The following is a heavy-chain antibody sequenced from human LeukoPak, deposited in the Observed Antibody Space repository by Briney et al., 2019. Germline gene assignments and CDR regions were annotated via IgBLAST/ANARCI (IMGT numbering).Heavy chain of an antibody. CDR1: GFNFSSYW. J-gene: IGHJ3*02. V-gene: IGHV3-7*04. D-gene: IGHD6-13*01. Sequence: GGSPRLSCAASGFNFSSYWMSLVRQAPGERPGLVANIKQDGGEKYYVASVKGRFTISRDNAKNSLYLQMSSLSAEDTAVYYCARLEQLIDAFDIWGQGTMVTVSS. CDR3: ARLEQLIDAFDI. CDR2: IKQDGGEK.